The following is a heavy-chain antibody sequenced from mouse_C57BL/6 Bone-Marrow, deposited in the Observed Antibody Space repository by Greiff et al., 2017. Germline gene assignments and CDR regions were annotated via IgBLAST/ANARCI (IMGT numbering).Heavy chain of an antibody. Sequence: VQLQQPGAELVKPGASVKLSCKASGYTFTSYWMHWVKQRPGQGLEWIGMIHPNSGSTNYNEKFKSKATLTVDKSSSTAYMQLSSLTSEDSAVYYCARSRLDSSGPWFAYWGQGTLVTVSA. D-gene: IGHD3-2*02. CDR1: GYTFTSYW. J-gene: IGHJ3*01. CDR3: ARSRLDSSGPWFAY. V-gene: IGHV1-64*01. CDR2: IHPNSGST.